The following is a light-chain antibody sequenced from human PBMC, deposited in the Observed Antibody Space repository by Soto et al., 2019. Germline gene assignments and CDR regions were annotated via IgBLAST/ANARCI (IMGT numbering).Light chain of an antibody. V-gene: IGLV2-23*01. J-gene: IGLJ1*01. CDR3: CTYAGGESYV. CDR2: EGS. Sequence: QSVLTQAASVSGSPGQSITISCTGSSSDVGSYNLVSWYQQHPGKAPKLMIYEGSKRPSGVSNRFSGSKSGNTASLTISGLKAEDEADYYCCTYAGGESYVFGPGTKLTVL. CDR1: SSDVGSYNL.